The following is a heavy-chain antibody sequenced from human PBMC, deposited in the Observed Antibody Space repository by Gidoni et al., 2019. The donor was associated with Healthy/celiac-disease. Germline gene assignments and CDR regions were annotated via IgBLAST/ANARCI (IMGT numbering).Heavy chain of an antibody. CDR3: AKDILRDDSSGYWGDAFDI. J-gene: IGHJ3*02. Sequence: EVQLLESGGGLVQPGGSLRLSCAASGFTFSSYAMSWVRQAPGKGLEWVSAISGSGGSTYYADSVKGRFTISRDNSKNTLYLQMNSLRAEDTAVYYCAKDILRDDSSGYWGDAFDIWGQGTMVTVSS. V-gene: IGHV3-23*01. CDR2: ISGSGGST. D-gene: IGHD3-22*01. CDR1: GFTFSSYA.